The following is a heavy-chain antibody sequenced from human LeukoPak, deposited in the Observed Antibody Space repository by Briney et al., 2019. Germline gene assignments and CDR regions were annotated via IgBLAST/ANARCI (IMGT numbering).Heavy chain of an antibody. CDR2: INHSGGI. J-gene: IGHJ4*02. CDR1: GGSFSGYY. CDR3: ARGHPLLDY. V-gene: IGHV4-34*01. D-gene: IGHD2-21*02. Sequence: PSETLSLTCAVYGGSFSGYYWTWIRQPPGKGLEWIGEINHSGGINYNPSLKSRVTISVDTSKNQFSLKLSSVTAADTAVYYCARGHPLLDYWGQGTLVTVSS.